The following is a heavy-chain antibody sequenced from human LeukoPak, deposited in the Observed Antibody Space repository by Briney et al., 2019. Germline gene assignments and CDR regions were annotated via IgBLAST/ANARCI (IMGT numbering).Heavy chain of an antibody. J-gene: IGHJ6*02. CDR2: ISSSSSYI. Sequence: TGGSLRLSCAASGFTFSSYSMNWVRQAPGKGLEWVSSISSSSSYIYYADSVKGRFTISRDNAKNSLYLQMNSLRAEDTAVYYCARGSSCSGGSCYFYYGMDVWGQGTTVTVSS. V-gene: IGHV3-21*01. CDR1: GFTFSSYS. D-gene: IGHD2-15*01. CDR3: ARGSSCSGGSCYFYYGMDV.